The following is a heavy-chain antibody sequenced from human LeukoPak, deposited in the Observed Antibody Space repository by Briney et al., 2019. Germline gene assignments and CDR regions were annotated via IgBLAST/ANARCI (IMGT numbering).Heavy chain of an antibody. D-gene: IGHD2-8*01. Sequence: SETLSLTCTVSGGSISSYYWSWIRQPPGKGLEWIGYIYYSGSTNYNPSLKSRATISVDTSKNQFSLKLSSVTAADTAVYYCARGSHCTNGVCPYYYYYMDVWGKGTTVTVSS. CDR1: GGSISSYY. V-gene: IGHV4-59*01. CDR3: ARGSHCTNGVCPYYYYYMDV. J-gene: IGHJ6*03. CDR2: IYYSGST.